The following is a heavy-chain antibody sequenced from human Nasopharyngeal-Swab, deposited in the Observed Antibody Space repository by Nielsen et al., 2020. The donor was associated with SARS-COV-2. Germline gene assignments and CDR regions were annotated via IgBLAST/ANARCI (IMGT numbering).Heavy chain of an antibody. CDR3: ARGITMIRGATRYYYGMDV. V-gene: IGHV3-48*03. D-gene: IGHD3-10*01. CDR2: MSRSGGTI. Sequence: VCQAPGKGLEWVSYMSRSGGTIYYADSVKGRFTISRDNAQDSLSLQMNSLRAEDTAVYYCARGITMIRGATRYYYGMDVWGQGTTVTVSS. J-gene: IGHJ6*02.